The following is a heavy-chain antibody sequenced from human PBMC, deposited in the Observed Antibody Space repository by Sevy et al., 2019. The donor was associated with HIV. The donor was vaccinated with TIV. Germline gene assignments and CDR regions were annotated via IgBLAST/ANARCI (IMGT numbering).Heavy chain of an antibody. J-gene: IGHJ5*02. CDR1: GGSISAYY. CDR3: AIPPPVRSGDDSLNWFDP. Sequence: ETLSLTCTVSGGSISAYYWSWIRQPPGKPLEYIGYIYYTGSTNYNPSLKSRVTISVDTSKNQFSLKLNSVTAADPAVYFLAIPPPVRSGDDSLNWFDPWGQGTLVTVSS. D-gene: IGHD5-12*01. V-gene: IGHV4-59*01. CDR2: IYYTGST.